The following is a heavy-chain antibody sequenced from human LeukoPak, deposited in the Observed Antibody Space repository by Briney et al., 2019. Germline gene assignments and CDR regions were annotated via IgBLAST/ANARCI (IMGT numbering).Heavy chain of an antibody. CDR1: GYTFTGYY. CDR3: ARRRDGYNQLGY. D-gene: IGHD5-24*01. Sequence: GGPVKVSCKASGYTFTGYYMHWVRQAPGQGLEWMGWINPNSGGTNYAQKFQGRVTMTRDTSISTAYMELSRLRSDDTAVYYCARRRDGYNQLGYWGQGTLVTVSS. CDR2: INPNSGGT. V-gene: IGHV1-2*02. J-gene: IGHJ4*02.